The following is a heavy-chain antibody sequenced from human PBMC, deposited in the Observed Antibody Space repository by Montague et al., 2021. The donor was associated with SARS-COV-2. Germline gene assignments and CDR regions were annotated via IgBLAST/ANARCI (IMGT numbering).Heavy chain of an antibody. CDR3: ARRGRKLLPVATTIGGFDI. D-gene: IGHD5-12*01. J-gene: IGHJ3*02. Sequence: SETLSLTCTVSGSSISSSNYYWDWIRQPPGKGLEWIGSIYDSGSTYYXXXLKSRVTISVDTSKNHFSLKLSSVTAADTAVYYCARRGRKLLPVATTIGGFDIWGQGTMVTVSS. V-gene: IGHV4-39*02. CDR2: IYDSGST. CDR1: GSSISSSNYY.